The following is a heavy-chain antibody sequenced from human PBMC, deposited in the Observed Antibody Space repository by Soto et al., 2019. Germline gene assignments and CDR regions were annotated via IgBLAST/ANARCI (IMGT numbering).Heavy chain of an antibody. D-gene: IGHD2-21*02. V-gene: IGHV3-7*01. J-gene: IGHJ4*02. CDR1: GFTFSSYW. CDR3: ARDLVAGTADY. Sequence: EVQLVASGGGLVQPGGSLRLSCAASGFTFSSYWMSWVRQTPGKGLEWVANIKHDGSEKYHVDSVKGRFSISRDNAKNSLALQMNSLRVEDTAVYYCARDLVAGTADYWGQGTLVTVSS. CDR2: IKHDGSEK.